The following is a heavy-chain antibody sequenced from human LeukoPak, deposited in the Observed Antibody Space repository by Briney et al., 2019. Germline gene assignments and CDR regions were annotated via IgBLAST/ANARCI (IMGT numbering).Heavy chain of an antibody. CDR1: GGSISSYY. V-gene: IGHV4-59*01. D-gene: IGHD3-22*01. Sequence: SETLSLTCTVSGGSISSYYWSWIRQPPGKGLEWIGYIYYSGSTTYNPSLKSRVTISVDTSKNQFSLKLSSVTAADTAVYYCARANHMYYDSSGYPRYFDYWGQGTLVTVSS. J-gene: IGHJ4*02. CDR3: ARANHMYYDSSGYPRYFDY. CDR2: IYYSGST.